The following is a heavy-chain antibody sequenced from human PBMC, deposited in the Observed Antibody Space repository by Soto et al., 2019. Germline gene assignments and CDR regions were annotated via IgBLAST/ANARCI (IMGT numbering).Heavy chain of an antibody. Sequence: GESLKISCKGSGYSFTSYWIGWVRQMPGKGLEWMGIIYPDDSDTRYSPSLQGQVTISADKSISTAYLQWSSLKASDTAMYYCARLGIAVAGTYGMDVWGQGTTVTVSS. CDR1: GYSFTSYW. D-gene: IGHD6-19*01. V-gene: IGHV5-51*01. CDR3: ARLGIAVAGTYGMDV. J-gene: IGHJ6*02. CDR2: IYPDDSDT.